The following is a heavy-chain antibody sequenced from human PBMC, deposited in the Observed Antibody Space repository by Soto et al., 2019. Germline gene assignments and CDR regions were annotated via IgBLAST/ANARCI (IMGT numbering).Heavy chain of an antibody. CDR2: ISGSGGTT. D-gene: IGHD1-26*01. V-gene: IGHV3-23*01. J-gene: IGHJ1*01. CDR1: AFNFRDYA. CDR3: ARAGWGIVLFSYIQH. Sequence: PGGSLRLSCASSAFNFRDYAMIWVRQAPRKGLEWVSGISGSGGTTNYADSVKGQFTISRDNSKNTLYLQMNSLTAEDTAAYFCARAGWGIVLFSYIQHWGQGTLVTVSS.